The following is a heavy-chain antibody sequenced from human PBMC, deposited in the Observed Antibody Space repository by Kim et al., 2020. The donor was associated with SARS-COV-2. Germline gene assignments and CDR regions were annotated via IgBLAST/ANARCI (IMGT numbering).Heavy chain of an antibody. CDR3: ARMCSSTSCSLDY. CDR1: GGTFSSYA. J-gene: IGHJ4*02. V-gene: IGHV1-69*13. CDR2: IIPIFGTP. D-gene: IGHD2-2*01. Sequence: SVKVSCKASGGTFSSYAISWVRQAPGQGLEWMGGIIPIFGTPNYAQKFQCRVTITADESTSTAYMELSSLRSEDTAVYYCARMCSSTSCSLDYWGQGTLVTVSS.